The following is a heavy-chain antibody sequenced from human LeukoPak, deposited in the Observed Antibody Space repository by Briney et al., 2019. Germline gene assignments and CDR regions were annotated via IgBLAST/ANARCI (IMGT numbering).Heavy chain of an antibody. D-gene: IGHD5-24*01. CDR2: IYYSGST. CDR1: GVSISSAGLN. CDR3: ARGALVATRFDY. Sequence: PAQTLCLSCTASGVSISSAGLNWSWLRPPPRKGLERIGYIYYSGSTYYNPTLKSRVTISVDTSKNQFSLKLSSVTAADTAVDYCARGALVATRFDYWGQGTLVTVSS. J-gene: IGHJ4*02. V-gene: IGHV4-31*03.